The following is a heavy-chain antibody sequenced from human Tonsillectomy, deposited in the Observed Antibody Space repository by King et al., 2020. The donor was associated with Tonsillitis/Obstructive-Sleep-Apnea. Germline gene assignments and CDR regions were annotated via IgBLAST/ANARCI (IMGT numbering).Heavy chain of an antibody. V-gene: IGHV3-53*04. Sequence: QLVESGGGLVQPGGSLRLSCAASGFTVSSNYMSWVRQAPGKGLEWVSVIYSGGSTYYADSVKGRFTISRHNSKNTLYLQMNSLRAVETAVYYCARSLDSSGAIFDYWGQGTLVTVSS. CDR1: GFTVSSNY. D-gene: IGHD3-22*01. CDR2: IYSGGST. J-gene: IGHJ4*02. CDR3: ARSLDSSGAIFDY.